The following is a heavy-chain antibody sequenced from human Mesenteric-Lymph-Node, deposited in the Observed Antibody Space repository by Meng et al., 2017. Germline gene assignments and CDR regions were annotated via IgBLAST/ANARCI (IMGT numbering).Heavy chain of an antibody. CDR3: ASSDYYRSDY. D-gene: IGHD3-22*01. CDR1: GGSLSSRNW. CDR2: IYHSGST. Sequence: QVQLPESGPGLVKPSGTLSLTCAVSGGSLSSRNWWSWVRQPPGKGLEWIGEIYHSGSTNYSPSLKSRVTISLDKSKNQLSLKLNSVTAADTAVYYCASSDYYRSDYWGQGTLVTVSS. V-gene: IGHV4-4*02. J-gene: IGHJ4*02.